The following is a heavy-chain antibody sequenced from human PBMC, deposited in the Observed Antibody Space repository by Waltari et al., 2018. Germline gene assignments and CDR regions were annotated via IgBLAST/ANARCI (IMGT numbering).Heavy chain of an antibody. CDR1: GYTFTGYY. CDR3: ARVDTIFGVGKGDY. J-gene: IGHJ4*02. Sequence: QVPLVQSGAEVKKPGASVKVSCKASGYTFTGYYLHWVRQAPGQGLEWMGWINPNSGGTNYAQKFQGRVTMTRDTSISTAYMELSRLRSDDTAVYYCARVDTIFGVGKGDYWGQGTLVTVSS. V-gene: IGHV1-2*02. CDR2: INPNSGGT. D-gene: IGHD3-3*01.